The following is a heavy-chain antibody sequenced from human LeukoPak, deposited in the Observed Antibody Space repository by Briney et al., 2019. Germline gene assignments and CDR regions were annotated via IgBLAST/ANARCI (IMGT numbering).Heavy chain of an antibody. D-gene: IGHD6-19*01. Sequence: GGSLRLSCAASGFTFSSYAVSWVRQAPGKGLEWVSAISGSGGSTYYADSVKGRFTISRDNSKNTLYLQMNSLRAEDTAVYYCAKGPLTEVAGTTWDYWGQGTLVTVSS. J-gene: IGHJ4*02. CDR2: ISGSGGST. CDR1: GFTFSSYA. CDR3: AKGPLTEVAGTTWDY. V-gene: IGHV3-23*01.